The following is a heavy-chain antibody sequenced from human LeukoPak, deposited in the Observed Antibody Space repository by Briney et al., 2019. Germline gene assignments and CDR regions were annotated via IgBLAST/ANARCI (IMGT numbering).Heavy chain of an antibody. Sequence: SPTLSLTCTVSGGSISSGDYYWSWIRQPPGKGLEWIGYIYGSGSTYYNPSFKSRVTISVDTSENQFSLKLSSVTAADTAVYYCARYVVYSSGKYYFDYWGQGTLVTVSS. CDR3: ARYVVYSSGKYYFDY. CDR1: GGSISSGDYY. J-gene: IGHJ4*02. V-gene: IGHV4-30-4*01. CDR2: IYGSGST. D-gene: IGHD3-10*01.